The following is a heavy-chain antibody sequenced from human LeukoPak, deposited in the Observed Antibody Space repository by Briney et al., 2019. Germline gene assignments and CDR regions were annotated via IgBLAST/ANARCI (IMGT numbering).Heavy chain of an antibody. CDR1: GFTFDDYA. CDR3: AKVGVVATGDYYYYGMDV. J-gene: IGHJ6*02. CDR2: ISWNSGSI. Sequence: PGRPLRLSCAASGFTFDDYAMHWVRQAPGKGLEWVSGISWNSGSIGYADSVKGRFTISRDNAKNSLYLQMNSLRAEDTALYYCAKVGVVATGDYYYYGMDVWGQGTTVTVSS. D-gene: IGHD5-12*01. V-gene: IGHV3-9*01.